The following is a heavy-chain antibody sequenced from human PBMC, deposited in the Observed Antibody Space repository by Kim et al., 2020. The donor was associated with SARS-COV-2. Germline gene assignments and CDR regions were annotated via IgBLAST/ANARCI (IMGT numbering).Heavy chain of an antibody. Sequence: GGSLRLSCAASGFTFSSYGMHWVRHAPGKGLEWVAVISYDGSNKYYADSVKGRFTISRDNSKNTLYLQINSLRAEDTAVYYCAKDSSREGIAAAVSYGGYYYGMDVWGQGTTVTVSS. CDR3: AKDSSREGIAAAVSYGGYYYGMDV. D-gene: IGHD6-13*01. V-gene: IGHV3-30*18. CDR1: GFTFSSYG. CDR2: ISYDGSNK. J-gene: IGHJ6*02.